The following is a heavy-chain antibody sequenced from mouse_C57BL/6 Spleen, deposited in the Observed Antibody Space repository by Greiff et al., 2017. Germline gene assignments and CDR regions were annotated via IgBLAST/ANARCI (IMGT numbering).Heavy chain of an antibody. Sequence: EAKLQESGPELVKPGASVKIPCKASGYTFTDYNMDWVKQSHGKSLEWIGDINPNNGGTIYNQKFKGKATLTVDKSSSTAYMELRSLTSEDTAVYYCARRAYYGSSSFAYWGQGTLVTVSA. CDR3: ARRAYYGSSSFAY. D-gene: IGHD1-1*01. CDR2: INPNNGGT. V-gene: IGHV1-18*01. J-gene: IGHJ3*01. CDR1: GYTFTDYN.